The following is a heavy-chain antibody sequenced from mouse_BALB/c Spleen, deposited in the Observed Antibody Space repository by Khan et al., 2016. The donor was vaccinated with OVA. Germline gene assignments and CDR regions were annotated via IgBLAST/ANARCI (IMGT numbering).Heavy chain of an antibody. D-gene: IGHD4-1*01. CDR1: GFTFSSYS. CDR3: ASHLTGSFAY. CDR2: ISSGGDYT. V-gene: IGHV5-6*01. Sequence: EVELVESGGDLVKPGGSLKLSCAASGFTFSSYSMSWVRQTPDKRLEWVATISSGGDYTYYPDNVKGRFTISRDNAKNTLYLQMSSLKSEDTAMYYCASHLTGSFAYWGHGTLVTVSA. J-gene: IGHJ3*01.